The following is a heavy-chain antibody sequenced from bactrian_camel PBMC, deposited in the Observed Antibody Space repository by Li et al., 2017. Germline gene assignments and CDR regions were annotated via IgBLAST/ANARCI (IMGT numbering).Heavy chain of an antibody. CDR2: IYSDDSIT. V-gene: IGHV3-2*01. Sequence: QLVESGGGLVQPGGSLGLSCANSGFTFTSHYIAWVRQAPGKGLEWMCGIYSDDSITYYADSVKGRFTASRDNAKNTVYLQMNSLKSEDTALYYCATTRRLYGGPGLDYNYWSQGTQVTVS. D-gene: IGHD6*01. CDR1: GFTFTSHY. CDR3: ATTRRLYGGPGLDYNY. J-gene: IGHJ4*01.